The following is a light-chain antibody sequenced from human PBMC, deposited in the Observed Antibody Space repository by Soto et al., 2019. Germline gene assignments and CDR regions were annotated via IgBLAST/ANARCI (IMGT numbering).Light chain of an antibody. CDR1: QSLVHSDGIAY. CDR3: MQGTHWPIT. J-gene: IGKJ5*01. V-gene: IGKV2-30*02. Sequence: DVLMTQSPRSLPFTLGQPASISCRSNQSLVHSDGIAYFSWFQQRPGRSPRRLIYKVSTRDSGVPARFSGSGSGTDFALKISRVEAEDVGVYSCMQGTHWPITFGQGTRLEIK. CDR2: KVS.